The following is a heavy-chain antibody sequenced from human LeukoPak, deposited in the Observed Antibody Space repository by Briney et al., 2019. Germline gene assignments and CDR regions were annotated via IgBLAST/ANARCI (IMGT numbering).Heavy chain of an antibody. CDR2: IYYSGST. D-gene: IGHD3-3*01. Sequence: SETLSLTCTVSGGSISSYYWSWIRQPPGKGLEWIGYIYYSGSTNYNPSLKSRVTISVDTSKNQFSLKLSSVTAADTAVYYCARTGPFWSGYYFSYGMDVWGQGTTVTVSS. V-gene: IGHV4-59*08. CDR3: ARTGPFWSGYYFSYGMDV. CDR1: GGSISSYY. J-gene: IGHJ6*02.